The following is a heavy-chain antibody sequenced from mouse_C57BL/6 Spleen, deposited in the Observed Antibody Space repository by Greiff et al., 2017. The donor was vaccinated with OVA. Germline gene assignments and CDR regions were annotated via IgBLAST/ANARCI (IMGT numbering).Heavy chain of an antibody. CDR3: ARLTGHYYAMDY. D-gene: IGHD4-1*01. CDR2: ISSGSSTI. CDR1: GFTFSDYG. J-gene: IGHJ4*01. Sequence: DVHLVESGGGLVKPGGSLKLSCAASGFTFSDYGMHWVRQAPEKGLEWVAYISSGSSTIYYADTVKGRFTISRDNAKNTLFLQMTSLRSEDTAMYYCARLTGHYYAMDYWGQGTSVTVSS. V-gene: IGHV5-17*01.